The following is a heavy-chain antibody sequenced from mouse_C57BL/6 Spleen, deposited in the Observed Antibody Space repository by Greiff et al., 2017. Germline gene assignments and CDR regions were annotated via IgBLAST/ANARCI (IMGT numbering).Heavy chain of an antibody. Sequence: VQLKQSGGGLVKPGGSLKLSCAASGFTFSDYGMHWVRQAPEKGLEWVAYISSGSSTIYYADTVKGRFTISRDNAKNTLFLQMTSLRSEDTAMYYGARRSGTGCDVWGTGTTVTVSS. V-gene: IGHV5-17*01. CDR1: GFTFSDYG. CDR2: ISSGSSTI. D-gene: IGHD4-1*01. J-gene: IGHJ1*03. CDR3: ARRSGTGCDV.